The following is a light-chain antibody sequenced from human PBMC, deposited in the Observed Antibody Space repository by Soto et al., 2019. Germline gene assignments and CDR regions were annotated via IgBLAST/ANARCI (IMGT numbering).Light chain of an antibody. CDR2: DVN. V-gene: IGLV2-18*01. CDR1: TTDIDNYDS. Sequence: QSVLTQPPSVSGSPGQSVTISCTATTTDIDNYDSVSWYQQAPGTAPKLIIYDVNNRPSGAPDRFSGSTSGNKASLTISGLQAEDENDYFCSLYTGNNNFEVFGTGTKVTVL. J-gene: IGLJ1*01. CDR3: SLYTGNNNFEV.